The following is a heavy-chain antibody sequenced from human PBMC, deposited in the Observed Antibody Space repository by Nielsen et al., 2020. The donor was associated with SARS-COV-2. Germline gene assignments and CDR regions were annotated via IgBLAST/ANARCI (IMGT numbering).Heavy chain of an antibody. V-gene: IGHV3-30-3*01. CDR3: TTGVSGHDSSGYYYAFSDY. CDR1: GFTFSSYA. D-gene: IGHD3-22*01. J-gene: IGHJ4*02. Sequence: GGSLRLSCAASGFTFSSYAMHWVRQAPGKGLEWVAVISYDGSNKYYADSVKGRFTISRDNSKNTLYLQMNSLRAEDTAVYYCTTGVSGHDSSGYYYAFSDYWGQGTLVTVSS. CDR2: ISYDGSNK.